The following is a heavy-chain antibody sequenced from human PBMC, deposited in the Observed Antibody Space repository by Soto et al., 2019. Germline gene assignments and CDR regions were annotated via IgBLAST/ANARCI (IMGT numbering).Heavy chain of an antibody. Sequence: EVQVVESGGGLVQQGGSLRLSCAASGFTFSNYDMHWVRQGAGKRLEWVAAIGFAGDPFYTDSVKGRFTIYREHDKNSVFLQMTNLRGGDTAVYFCARGSFGARNFLAYTDVWGRGTRVGVSS. CDR3: ARGSFGARNFLAYTDV. CDR1: GFTFSNYD. CDR2: IGFAGDP. D-gene: IGHD2-15*01. V-gene: IGHV3-13*05. J-gene: IGHJ6*03.